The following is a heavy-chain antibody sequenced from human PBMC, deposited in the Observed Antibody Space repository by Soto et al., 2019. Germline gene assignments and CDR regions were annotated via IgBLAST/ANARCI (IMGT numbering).Heavy chain of an antibody. D-gene: IGHD4-17*01. CDR2: INSDGSST. CDR1: GFTFSSYW. CDR3: ASVYGASYYYYYGMDV. Sequence: EVQLVESGGGLVQPGGSLRLSCAASGFTFSSYWMHWVRQAPGKGLVWVSRINSDGSSTSYADSVKGRFTISRDNAKNTLYLQMNGLRAEDTAVYYCASVYGASYYYYYGMDVWGQGTTVTVSS. V-gene: IGHV3-74*01. J-gene: IGHJ6*02.